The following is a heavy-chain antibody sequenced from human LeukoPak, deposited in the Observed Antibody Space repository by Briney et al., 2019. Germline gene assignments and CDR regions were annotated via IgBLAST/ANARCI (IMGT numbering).Heavy chain of an antibody. CDR2: IIVGSGAT. CDR3: AAELYGVYTDCCTFHI. CDR1: GFTFSTSA. V-gene: IGHV1-58*01. J-gene: IGHJ3*02. Sequence: SVKASCKTSGFTFSTSAVQWVRQARGQRLEWIGWIIVGSGATSYAQSLQGRFTIARDMSTNTAYMELSSLGSEDSAVYYCAAELYGVYTDCCTFHIWGQGTMVTVSS. D-gene: IGHD4-17*01.